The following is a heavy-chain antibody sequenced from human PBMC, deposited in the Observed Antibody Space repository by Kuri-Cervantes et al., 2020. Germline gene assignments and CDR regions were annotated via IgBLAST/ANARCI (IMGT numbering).Heavy chain of an antibody. D-gene: IGHD3-22*01. CDR3: ARGSSSGSNYFDP. CDR1: GGTFSNYA. V-gene: IGHV1-69*05. CDR2: IIPIFDTA. J-gene: IGHJ5*02. Sequence: SVKVSCKASGGTFSNYAITWVRQAPGQGLEWMGGIIPIFDTANYAQKFQGRVTITRDESTSTAYMELSDLTSDDAAVYYCARGSSSGSNYFDPWGQGTLVTVSS.